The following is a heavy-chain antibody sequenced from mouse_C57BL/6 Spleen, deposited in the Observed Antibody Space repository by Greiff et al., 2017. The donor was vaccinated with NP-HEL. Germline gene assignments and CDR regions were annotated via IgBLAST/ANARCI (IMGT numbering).Heavy chain of an antibody. Sequence: EVQGVESGGGLVQPGGSLSLSCAASGFTFTASYMSWVRQPPGKSLAWLGFIRNKANGYTTEYSASVKGRFTISRDNSQSILYLQMNALRAEDSATYYWASGSRDYGFAYWGQGTLVTVSA. CDR1: GFTFTASY. V-gene: IGHV7-3*01. CDR3: ASGSRDYGFAY. CDR2: IRNKANGYTT. D-gene: IGHD2-4*01. J-gene: IGHJ3*01.